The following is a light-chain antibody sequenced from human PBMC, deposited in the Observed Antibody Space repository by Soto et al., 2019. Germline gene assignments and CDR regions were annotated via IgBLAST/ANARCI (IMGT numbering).Light chain of an antibody. J-gene: IGLJ1*01. CDR2: GNS. V-gene: IGLV1-40*01. CDR3: QSYDNSLSGYV. Sequence: QLVLTQPPSVSGAPGQRVTISCTGSSSNIGAGYDVQWYQQLPGTAPKLLIYGNSNRPSGVPDRFSGSQSGTSASLAITGLQAEDEADYYCQSYDNSLSGYVFGTGTKLTVL. CDR1: SSNIGAGYD.